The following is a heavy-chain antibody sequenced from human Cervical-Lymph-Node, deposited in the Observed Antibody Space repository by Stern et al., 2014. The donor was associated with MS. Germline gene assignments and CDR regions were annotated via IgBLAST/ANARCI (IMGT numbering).Heavy chain of an antibody. J-gene: IGHJ4*02. CDR3: ASAYSSSHYYFDY. Sequence: VQLVESGGGVVQPGRSLRLSCAASGFSFSRYAMHWVRQAPGKGLEWGALIWYDGSNPYYAAAVTGRFTISRDNFKNTLYLQMNSLRAEDTAVYYCASAYSSSHYYFDYWGQGTLVTVSS. CDR1: GFSFSRYA. D-gene: IGHD6-13*01. CDR2: IWYDGSNP. V-gene: IGHV3-33*01.